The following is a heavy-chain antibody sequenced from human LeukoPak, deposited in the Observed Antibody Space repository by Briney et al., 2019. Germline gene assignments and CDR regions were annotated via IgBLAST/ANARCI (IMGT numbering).Heavy chain of an antibody. Sequence: GGSLRLSCAASGFTVSSKYMTWVRQAPGKGLEWVSIIYIGGSTHYADSVKGRFTISRDNSKNTLYLQMNSLRADDTAVYYCARDEGSGHFDYWGQGTLVTVSS. D-gene: IGHD6-19*01. V-gene: IGHV3-53*01. CDR3: ARDEGSGHFDY. CDR1: GFTVSSKY. CDR2: IYIGGST. J-gene: IGHJ4*02.